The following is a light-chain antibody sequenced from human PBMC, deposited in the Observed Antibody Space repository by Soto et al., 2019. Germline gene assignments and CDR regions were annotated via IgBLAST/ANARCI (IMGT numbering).Light chain of an antibody. CDR1: QSVSSN. CDR2: DTY. J-gene: IGKJ5*01. V-gene: IGKV3-15*01. Sequence: ENLLTQPPGTLSLSPGEGATLSCRASQSVSSNLAWYQQKPGQAPRLVIYDTYIRATGIPARFSGSGSGTEFTLTISSLQSEDFGVYYCQQYNNWFSITFGQGTRLEIK. CDR3: QQYNNWFSIT.